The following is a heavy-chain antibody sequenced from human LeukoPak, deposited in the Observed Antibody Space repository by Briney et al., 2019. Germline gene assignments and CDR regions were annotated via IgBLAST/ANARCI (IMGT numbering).Heavy chain of an antibody. J-gene: IGHJ3*02. CDR2: ISSSSSYT. CDR1: GFTFSDYY. Sequence: KPRGSLRLSCAASGFTFSDYYMSWIRQAPGKGLEWVSYISSSSSYTNYADSVKGRFTISRDNAKNSLYLQMNSLRAEDTAVYYCARFYCSGGSCYLGLDAFDIWGQGTMVTVSS. V-gene: IGHV3-11*03. CDR3: ARFYCSGGSCYLGLDAFDI. D-gene: IGHD2-15*01.